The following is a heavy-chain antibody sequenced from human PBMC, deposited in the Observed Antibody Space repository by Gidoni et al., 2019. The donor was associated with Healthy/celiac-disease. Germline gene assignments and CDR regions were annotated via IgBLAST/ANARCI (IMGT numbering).Heavy chain of an antibody. CDR1: GFTFSSSG. CDR2: ISYDGSNK. D-gene: IGHD3-3*01. CDR3: AKDQDELWSDGADAFDI. Sequence: QVPLVESGGGVVQPGRSLRPSCAASGFTFSSSGMHWVRQAPGKGLEWVAVISYDGSNKYYADSVKGRFTISRDNSKNTLYLQMNSLRAEDTAVYYCAKDQDELWSDGADAFDIWGQGTMVTVSS. J-gene: IGHJ3*02. V-gene: IGHV3-30*18.